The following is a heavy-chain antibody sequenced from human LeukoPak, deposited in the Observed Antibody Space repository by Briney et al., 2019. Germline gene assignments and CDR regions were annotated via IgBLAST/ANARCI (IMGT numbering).Heavy chain of an antibody. CDR1: GYTFTSYD. Sequence: ASVKVSCKASGYTFTSYDINWVRQATGQGLEWMGWMNPNSGDTGYAQKFQGRVTMTRNTSISTAYMELSSLRSEDTAVYYCARDGGVYGDYDYNWFDPWGQGTLVTVSS. V-gene: IGHV1-8*01. CDR3: ARDGGVYGDYDYNWFDP. D-gene: IGHD4-17*01. CDR2: MNPNSGDT. J-gene: IGHJ5*02.